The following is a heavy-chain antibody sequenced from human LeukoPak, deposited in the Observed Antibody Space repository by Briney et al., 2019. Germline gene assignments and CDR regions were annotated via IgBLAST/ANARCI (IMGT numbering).Heavy chain of an antibody. CDR2: IYYSGST. J-gene: IGHJ4*02. CDR1: GGSISSSSYY. D-gene: IGHD2-15*01. V-gene: IGHV4-39*07. Sequence: PSETLSLTCTVSGGSISSSSYYWGWLRQRPGKGLEWIVSIYYSGSTYYNPSLKSRITISVDTSKNQFSLKLSSVTAADTAVYYCAREPLTSVAASNFDYWGQGTLVTVSS. CDR3: AREPLTSVAASNFDY.